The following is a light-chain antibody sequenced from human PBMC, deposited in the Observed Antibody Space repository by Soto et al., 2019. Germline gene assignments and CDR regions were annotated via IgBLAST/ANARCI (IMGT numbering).Light chain of an antibody. J-gene: IGKJ1*01. CDR2: GAS. CDR3: QTYDKWPRT. V-gene: IGKV3-15*01. CDR1: QSVSRK. Sequence: EIVMTQVPATLSVYRGEGATLCCRASQSVSRKLAWYQQTRGQAPRLLMYGASTRATGVPARFSGSGSGTAFTLTISNLQSEDFAVYHCQTYDKWPRTFSQGTKVDIK.